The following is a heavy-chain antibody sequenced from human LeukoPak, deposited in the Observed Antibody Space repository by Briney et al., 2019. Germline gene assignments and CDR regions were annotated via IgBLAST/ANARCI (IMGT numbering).Heavy chain of an antibody. D-gene: IGHD4-11*01. V-gene: IGHV3-11*01. CDR3: ARDSPDYSIGYYYYGMDV. CDR2: ISSSGSTT. Sequence: GGSLRLSCAASGLTFSDYYMSWIRQAPGKGLEWVSYISSSGSTTHYADSVKGRFTISRDNAKNSLYLQMNSPRAEDTAVYYCARDSPDYSIGYYYYGMDVWGQGTTVTVSS. CDR1: GLTFSDYY. J-gene: IGHJ6*02.